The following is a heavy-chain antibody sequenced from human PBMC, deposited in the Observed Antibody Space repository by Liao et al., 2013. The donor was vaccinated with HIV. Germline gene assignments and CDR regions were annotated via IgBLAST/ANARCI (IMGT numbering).Heavy chain of an antibody. CDR1: GGSISNGSYY. Sequence: QVQLQESGPGLVKPSQTLSLTCTVSGGSISNGSYYWSWIRQPAGKGLEWIGRIYTSGSTNYNPSLKSRVTISVDTSKNQFSLKLSSVTAADTAVYYCARDVGYYYYYMDVWGKGTTVTVSS. CDR2: IYTSGST. V-gene: IGHV4-61*02. D-gene: IGHD2-15*01. J-gene: IGHJ6*03. CDR3: ARDVGYYYYYMDV.